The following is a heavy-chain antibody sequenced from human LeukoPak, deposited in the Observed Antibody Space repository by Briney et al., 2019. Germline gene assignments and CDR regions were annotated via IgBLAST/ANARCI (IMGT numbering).Heavy chain of an antibody. Sequence: PGGSLRLSCAASGFTFSSYWMSWVRQAPGKGLEWVANIKQDGSEKYYVDSVKGRFTISRDNAKNSLYLQMNSLRAEDTAVYYCARVEWLLDYYYYMDVWGKGTTVTVSS. J-gene: IGHJ6*03. V-gene: IGHV3-7*03. CDR1: GFTFSSYW. CDR3: ARVEWLLDYYYYMDV. D-gene: IGHD3-3*01. CDR2: IKQDGSEK.